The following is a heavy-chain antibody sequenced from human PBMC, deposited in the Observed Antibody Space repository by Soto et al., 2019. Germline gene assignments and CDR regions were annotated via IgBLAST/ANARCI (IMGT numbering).Heavy chain of an antibody. CDR3: AAYVLGVGH. CDR1: GSTFTKSS. J-gene: IGHJ4*02. CDR2: IVVGNGNT. Sequence: SVKVSCKASGSTFTKSSAQWVRQARGQRLEWIGWIVVGNGNTYYAQKFQDRVTLTRDMSTSTAYMEVSSLTSEDAAVYYCAAYVLGVGHWGQGTLVTVSS. V-gene: IGHV1-58*01. D-gene: IGHD3-10*01.